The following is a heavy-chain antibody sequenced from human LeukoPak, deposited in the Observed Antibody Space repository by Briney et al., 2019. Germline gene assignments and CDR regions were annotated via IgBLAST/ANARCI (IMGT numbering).Heavy chain of an antibody. D-gene: IGHD4-17*01. V-gene: IGHV1-69*13. J-gene: IGHJ6*02. Sequence: SVKVSCKASGGTFSSYAISWVRQAPGQGLEWMGGIIPIFGTANYAQKFQGRVTITADESTSTAYMELSSLRSEDTAVYYCARVGYGDYAYYYYYGMDVWGQGTTVTVSS. CDR2: IIPIFGTA. CDR1: GGTFSSYA. CDR3: ARVGYGDYAYYYYYGMDV.